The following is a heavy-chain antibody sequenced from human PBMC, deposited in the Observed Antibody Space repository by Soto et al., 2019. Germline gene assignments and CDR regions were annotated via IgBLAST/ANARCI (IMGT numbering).Heavy chain of an antibody. V-gene: IGHV1-3*01. J-gene: IGHJ5*02. D-gene: IGHD2-15*01. CDR2: INAGNGNT. Sequence: ASVKVSCKASGYTFTSYAMHWVRQAPGQGLEWMGWINAGNGNTKYSQKFQGRVTITADKSTSTAYMELSSLRSEDTAVYYCAREPRGVVAANWFDPWGQGTLVTVSS. CDR3: AREPRGVVAANWFDP. CDR1: GYTFTSYA.